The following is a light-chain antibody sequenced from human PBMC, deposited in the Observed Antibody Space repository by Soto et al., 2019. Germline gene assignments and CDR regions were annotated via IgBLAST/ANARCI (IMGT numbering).Light chain of an antibody. CDR3: QQSYNTPYT. CDR2: GAS. CDR1: QTMRNY. V-gene: IGKV1-39*01. Sequence: DIPLTQSPSSLSASVGDRVAITCRASQTMRNYLNWYQQKPGKAPTLLIYGASSLQSGVPPRFSGSGSGTDFNLIISNLQSEDLGTYYCQQSYNTPYTFGQGTKL. J-gene: IGKJ2*01.